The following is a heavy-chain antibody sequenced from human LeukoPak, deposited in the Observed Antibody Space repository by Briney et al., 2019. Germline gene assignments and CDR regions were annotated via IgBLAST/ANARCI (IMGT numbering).Heavy chain of an antibody. D-gene: IGHD3-22*01. CDR3: AREWGYDSSGYFDY. J-gene: IGHJ4*02. CDR2: IYYSGST. Sequence: SETLSLTCTVSGGSICSYYWSWIRQPPGKGLEWIGYIYYSGSTNYNPSLKSRVTISVDTSKNQFSLKLSSVAAADTAVYYCAREWGYDSSGYFDYWGQGTLVTVSS. V-gene: IGHV4-59*01. CDR1: GGSICSYY.